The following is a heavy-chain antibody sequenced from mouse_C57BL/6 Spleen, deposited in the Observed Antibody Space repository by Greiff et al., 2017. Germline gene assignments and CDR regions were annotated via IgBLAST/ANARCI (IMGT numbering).Heavy chain of an antibody. Sequence: VQLQQSGAELVKPGASVKLSCKASGYTFTSYWMHWVKQRPGQGLEWIGMIHPNSGSTNYNEKFKSKATLTVDKSSSTAYMQLSSLTSEDSAVYYCAATVSYAMDYWGQGTSVTVSS. CDR2: IHPNSGST. J-gene: IGHJ4*01. D-gene: IGHD1-1*01. CDR1: GYTFTSYW. CDR3: AATVSYAMDY. V-gene: IGHV1-64*01.